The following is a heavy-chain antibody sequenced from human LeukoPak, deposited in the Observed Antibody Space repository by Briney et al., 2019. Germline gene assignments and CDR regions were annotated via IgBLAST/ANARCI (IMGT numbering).Heavy chain of an antibody. D-gene: IGHD1-26*01. CDR3: ARVYGGSYYFDY. CDR2: IYNGGST. Sequence: GGSLRLSCAASGFTLSSYYMSWVRQAPGRGLEWISVIYNGGSTHYADSVKGRFASSRDNSKNTLYLEMNSLRAEDTAIYYCARVYGGSYYFDYWGQGTLVTVSS. J-gene: IGHJ4*02. V-gene: IGHV3-66*01. CDR1: GFTLSSYY.